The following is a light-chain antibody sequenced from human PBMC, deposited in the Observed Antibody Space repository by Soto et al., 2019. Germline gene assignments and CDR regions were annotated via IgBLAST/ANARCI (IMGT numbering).Light chain of an antibody. CDR2: AAS. J-gene: IGKJ4*01. Sequence: DIQMTQSPASVSASERDRVSITCRASQDIGDWLAWYQQKPGKAPKLLVYAASSLQSGVPSRFSGSGSGTDFTLTIGSLQPEDFATYYCQQGYSFPVTFGGGTKVDIK. V-gene: IGKV1-12*01. CDR3: QQGYSFPVT. CDR1: QDIGDW.